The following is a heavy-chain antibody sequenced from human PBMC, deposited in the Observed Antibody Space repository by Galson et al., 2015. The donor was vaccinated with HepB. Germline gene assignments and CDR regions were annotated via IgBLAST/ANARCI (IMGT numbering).Heavy chain of an antibody. CDR2: IIPIFGTA. V-gene: IGHV1-69*13. D-gene: IGHD6-6*01. Sequence: SVKVSCKASGGTFSSYAISWVRQAPGQGLEWMGGIIPIFGTANYAQKFQGRVTITADESTSTAYMELSSLRSEDTAVYYCARSGRQLGPGLGVWGKGTTVTVSS. J-gene: IGHJ6*04. CDR3: ARSGRQLGPGLGV. CDR1: GGTFSSYA.